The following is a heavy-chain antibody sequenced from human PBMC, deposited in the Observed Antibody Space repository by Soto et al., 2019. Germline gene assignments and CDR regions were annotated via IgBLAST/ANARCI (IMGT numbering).Heavy chain of an antibody. CDR3: ARVWTTVTNWFDP. CDR2: IYNSGST. Sequence: QVQLQESGPGLVKPSGTLSLTCAVSGGSISSSNWWSWVRQPPGKGLEWIGEIYNSGSTNNNPSLKSRVTISVDKAKNQYSLKLSSVTAADTAVYYCARVWTTVTNWFDPWGQGTLVTVSS. CDR1: GGSISSSNW. V-gene: IGHV4-4*02. J-gene: IGHJ5*02. D-gene: IGHD4-17*01.